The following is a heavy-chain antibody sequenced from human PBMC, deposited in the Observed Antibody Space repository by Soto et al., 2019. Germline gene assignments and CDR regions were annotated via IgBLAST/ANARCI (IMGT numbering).Heavy chain of an antibody. CDR3: ARHPISYSDVLTGQIVYPEFNCIDP. CDR1: GDSITSSSYY. D-gene: IGHD3-9*01. J-gene: IGHJ5*02. Sequence: SETLSLTCTVSGDSITSSSYYWGWIRQSPGKGLECIASIYYDGNTYHNPSLQSRITISVDTSKNQFSLKLTSVTAADTAVYYCARHPISYSDVLTGQIVYPEFNCIDPWGQGTLVTVSS. V-gene: IGHV4-39*01. CDR2: IYYDGNT.